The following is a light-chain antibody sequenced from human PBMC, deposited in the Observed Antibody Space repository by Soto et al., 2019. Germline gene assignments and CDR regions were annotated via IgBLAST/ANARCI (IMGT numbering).Light chain of an antibody. CDR3: QQYNTYPLT. Sequence: DIQMTQSPSTLSASVGDRVTIACRASQSISTWLAWYQQKPGKAPKLLIYKASSLEGGVPSRFGGSGSGTLFNITISSLRPDDFATYYCQQYNTYPLTVGGGTKVDIK. V-gene: IGKV1-5*03. CDR1: QSISTW. J-gene: IGKJ4*01. CDR2: KAS.